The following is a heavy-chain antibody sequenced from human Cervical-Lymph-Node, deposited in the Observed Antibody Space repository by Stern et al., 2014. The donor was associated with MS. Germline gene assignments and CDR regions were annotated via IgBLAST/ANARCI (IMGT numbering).Heavy chain of an antibody. Sequence: VQLVDSGAEVKKPGASVKVSCKTSGYTFAGNYIHWVRQAPGQGLEWMGRINPNSGGTNYAQKFQGRVTMTRDTSITTASMELSRLRFDDTAIYYCARERGRAGPAMADYWGQGTLVTVSS. D-gene: IGHD5-18*01. CDR2: INPNSGGT. J-gene: IGHJ4*02. CDR3: ARERGRAGPAMADY. CDR1: GYTFAGNY. V-gene: IGHV1-2*06.